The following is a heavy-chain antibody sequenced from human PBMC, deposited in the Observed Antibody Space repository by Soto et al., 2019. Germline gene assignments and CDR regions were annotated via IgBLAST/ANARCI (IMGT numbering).Heavy chain of an antibody. Sequence: SETLSLTCAVAGGSISNGGYSWNWIRQPPGKGLEWIGHINHRGSTSYNTSLKRRVTKTVDKPKNQFFLELSSVTVADTAVYYCARDFDGSKCLDIWGQGTMVT. CDR1: GGSISNGGYS. J-gene: IGHJ3*02. D-gene: IGHD6-13*01. CDR2: INHRGST. V-gene: IGHV4-30-2*01. CDR3: ARDFDGSKCLDI.